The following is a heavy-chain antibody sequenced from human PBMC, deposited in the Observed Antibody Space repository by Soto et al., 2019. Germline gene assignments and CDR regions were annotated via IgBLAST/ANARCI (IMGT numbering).Heavy chain of an antibody. CDR2: ISSSSSYI. J-gene: IGHJ3*02. V-gene: IGHV3-21*01. CDR1: GFTFSSYS. CDR3: ARSTVLRFLDAFDI. Sequence: EVQLVESGGGLVKPGGSLRLSCAASGFTFSSYSMNWVRQAPGKGLEWVSSISSSSSYIYYADSVKGRFTISRDNAKNSLYLQMNGLRAEDTAVYYCARSTVLRFLDAFDIWGQGTMVTVSS. D-gene: IGHD3-3*01.